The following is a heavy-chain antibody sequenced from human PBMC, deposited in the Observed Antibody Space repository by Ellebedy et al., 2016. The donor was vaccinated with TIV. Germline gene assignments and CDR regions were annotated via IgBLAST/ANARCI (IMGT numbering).Heavy chain of an antibody. CDR3: ARRASYGDYAVQVNPWFDP. CDR1: GFNFRSYW. D-gene: IGHD4-17*01. J-gene: IGHJ5*02. CDR2: IRQEGDEI. V-gene: IGHV3-7*01. Sequence: PGGSLRLSCAASGFNFRSYWMTWVRQAPGKGLEWVAKIRQEGDEIYYVESVKGRFTISRYNAKNSLVLQMNSLRVEDTAVYYCARRASYGDYAVQVNPWFDPWGQGTLVTVSS.